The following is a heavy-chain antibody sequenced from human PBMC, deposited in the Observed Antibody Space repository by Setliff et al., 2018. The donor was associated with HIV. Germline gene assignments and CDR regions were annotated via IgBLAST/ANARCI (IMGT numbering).Heavy chain of an antibody. J-gene: IGHJ6*04. Sequence: TGGSLRLSCVASGFTFSTFAMHWVRQAPGKGLEWVSVISFDGSRTYYIDSVQGRFTISRDNSKNTVYLEMNSLRAEDTAVYYCARDIPFGDLLMLQAYMDVWGKGTTVTVSS. D-gene: IGHD3-10*01. CDR1: GFTFSTFA. V-gene: IGHV3-30*07. CDR3: ARDIPFGDLLMLQAYMDV. CDR2: ISFDGSRT.